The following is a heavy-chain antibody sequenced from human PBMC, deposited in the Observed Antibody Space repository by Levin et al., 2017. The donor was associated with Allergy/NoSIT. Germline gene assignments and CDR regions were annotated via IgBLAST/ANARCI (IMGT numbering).Heavy chain of an antibody. V-gene: IGHV1-2*06. J-gene: IGHJ4*02. CDR3: ATLITATTQADY. CDR2: INPNSGAT. CDR1: GYAFSGYY. D-gene: IGHD1-20*01. Sequence: GASVKVSCKTSGYAFSGYYMHWVRQAPGQGLQWMGRINPNSGATIYAQKFQDRVTMTKDTSISTAYMELSSLKSDDTAVYYCATLITATTQADYWGQGSLVTVSS.